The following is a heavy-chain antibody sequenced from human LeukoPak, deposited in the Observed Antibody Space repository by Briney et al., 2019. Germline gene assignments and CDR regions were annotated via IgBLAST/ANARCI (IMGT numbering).Heavy chain of an antibody. CDR3: ARLGLFYGDYLYYFDY. D-gene: IGHD4-17*01. Sequence: SETLTLTCTVSGGSFSSYYWSWIRQPPGRGLEWIGYIYSSGSTNYNPSLKSRVTITIDTSKNQFSLKLTSVTAADTAVYYCARLGLFYGDYLYYFDYLGQGILVTVSS. J-gene: IGHJ4*02. CDR2: IYSSGST. V-gene: IGHV4-59*01. CDR1: GGSFSSYY.